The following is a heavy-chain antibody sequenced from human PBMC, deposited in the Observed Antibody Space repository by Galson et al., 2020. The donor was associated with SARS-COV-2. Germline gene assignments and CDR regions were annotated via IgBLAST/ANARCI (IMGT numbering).Heavy chain of an antibody. V-gene: IGHV5-51*01. CDR1: GYSFTNYW. CDR3: ARGTADSFDY. J-gene: IGHJ4*02. CDR2: IYPGDSDT. D-gene: IGHD2-8*02. Sequence: GESLKIYCQGSGYSFTNYWIGWVRQIPGKGLEWMGIIYPGDSDTRYSPSFQGQVTISADQSISTAYLQWRSLKASDTAMYYCARGTADSFDYWGQGTLVTVSS.